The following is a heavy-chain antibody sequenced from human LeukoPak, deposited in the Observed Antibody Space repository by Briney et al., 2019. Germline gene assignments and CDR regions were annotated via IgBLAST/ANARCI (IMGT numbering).Heavy chain of an antibody. D-gene: IGHD2-21*02. CDR1: GFTVSNNY. V-gene: IGHV3-66*01. J-gene: IGHJ1*01. CDR3: ASDSYCSDYFQH. Sequence: PGGSLRLSCAASGFTVSNNYMSWVRQAPGKGLERVSVIYSGGSTLYADSEKGRLTISRDNYKITLYLQMNSLRAEDTAVYYCASDSYCSDYFQHWGQGTLVTVSS. CDR2: IYSGGST.